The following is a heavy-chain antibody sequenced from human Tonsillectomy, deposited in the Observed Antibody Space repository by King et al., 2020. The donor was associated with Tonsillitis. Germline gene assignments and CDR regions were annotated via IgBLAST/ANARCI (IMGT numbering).Heavy chain of an antibody. CDR2: IYWYDDK. D-gene: IGHD3-3*01. CDR1: GFSLSASGVG. J-gene: IGHJ4*02. Sequence: TLKESGPTLVKPTQTLTLTCTFSGFSLSASGVGVGWICQPPGKALECLALIYWYDDKRYSPSLKNRLTIPKDTSKNKVGLTMTIMDPVDTATYYRARETHRISIFGVVTAQFDYWGQGTLVTVSS. CDR3: ARETHRISIFGVVTAQFDY. V-gene: IGHV2-5*01.